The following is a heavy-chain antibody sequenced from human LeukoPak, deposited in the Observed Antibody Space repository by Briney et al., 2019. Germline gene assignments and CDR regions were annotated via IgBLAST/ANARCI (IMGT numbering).Heavy chain of an antibody. CDR1: GYTFTSYG. CDR2: ISAYNGNT. J-gene: IGHJ4*02. V-gene: IGHV1-18*01. Sequence: ASVKVSCKASGYTFTSYGISWVRQAPGQGLEWMGWISAYNGNTNYAQKLQGKVTMTTDASTSTAYMELRSLRSDDTAVYYCAAQDPPRNFDYWGQGTLVTVSS. CDR3: AAQDPPRNFDY.